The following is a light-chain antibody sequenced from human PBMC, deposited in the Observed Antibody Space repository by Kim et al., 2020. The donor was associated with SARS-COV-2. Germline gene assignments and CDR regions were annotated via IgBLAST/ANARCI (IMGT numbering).Light chain of an antibody. CDR2: GKN. V-gene: IGLV3-19*01. J-gene: IGLJ3*02. CDR1: SLRSYY. Sequence: SSELTQDPAVSVALGQTVRITCQGDSLRSYYASWYQQKPGQAPVLVIYGKNNRPSGIPDRFSGSSSGNTASLTITGAQAEDEADYYCKSRDSSGNHWLFG. CDR3: KSRDSSGNHWL.